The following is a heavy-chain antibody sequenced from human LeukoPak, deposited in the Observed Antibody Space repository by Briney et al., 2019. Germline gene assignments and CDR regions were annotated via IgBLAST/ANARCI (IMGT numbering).Heavy chain of an antibody. CDR2: ISGSGDNT. CDR3: AKMKGHPLPKYYMDV. D-gene: IGHD1-26*01. CDR1: GLTVSRNY. J-gene: IGHJ6*01. Sequence: GGSLRLSCAASGLTVSRNYMSWVRQAPGKGLEWVSGISGSGDNTLYADSVKGRFTISRDNSKNTLYLEMNSLRAEDTAIYYCAKMKGHPLPKYYMDVWGQGTTVTVSS. V-gene: IGHV3-23*01.